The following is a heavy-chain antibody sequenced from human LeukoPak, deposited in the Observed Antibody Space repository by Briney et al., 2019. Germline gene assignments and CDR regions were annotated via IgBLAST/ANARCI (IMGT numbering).Heavy chain of an antibody. CDR2: IYSGGST. J-gene: IGHJ3*02. Sequence: GGSLRLSCAASGFTVSSNYMSWVRQAPGKGLEWVSVIYSGGSTYYADSVKGRFTISRDNSKNTLYLQMNSLRAEDTAVYYCAKPSQTWGSAFDIWGQGTMVTVSS. D-gene: IGHD3-16*01. CDR1: GFTVSSNY. CDR3: AKPSQTWGSAFDI. V-gene: IGHV3-53*01.